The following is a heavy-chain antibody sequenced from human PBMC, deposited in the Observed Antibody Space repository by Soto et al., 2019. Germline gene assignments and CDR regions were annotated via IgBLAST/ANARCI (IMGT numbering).Heavy chain of an antibody. CDR1: GFTFSSYA. CDR2: ISGSGGST. J-gene: IGHJ4*02. D-gene: IGHD3-10*01. V-gene: IGHV3-23*01. CDR3: AKDHISFGEFGY. Sequence: GVSRRRSGAASGFTFSSYAMSWVRQAPGKGLEWVSAISGSGGSTYYAASVKGRFTISRDNSKNTLYLQMNSLRAEDTAVYYCAKDHISFGEFGYWGQGTLVTVSS.